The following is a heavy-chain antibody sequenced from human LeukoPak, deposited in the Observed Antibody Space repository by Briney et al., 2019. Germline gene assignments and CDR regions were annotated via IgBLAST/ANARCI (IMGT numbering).Heavy chain of an antibody. Sequence: PSETLSLTCAVYGGSFSGYYLSWIRQPPGKGLEWIGEINHSGSTNYNPSLKSRVTISVDTSKNQFSLKLSSVTAADMAVYYCARENVDIVATIRVYYFDYWGQGTLVTVSS. D-gene: IGHD5-12*01. V-gene: IGHV4-34*01. J-gene: IGHJ4*02. CDR1: GGSFSGYY. CDR2: INHSGST. CDR3: ARENVDIVATIRVYYFDY.